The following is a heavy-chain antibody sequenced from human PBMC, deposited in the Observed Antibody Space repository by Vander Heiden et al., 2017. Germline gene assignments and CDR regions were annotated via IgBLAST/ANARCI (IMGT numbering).Heavy chain of an antibody. J-gene: IGHJ4*02. CDR1: GGSINNYF. CDR2: VYPTGSA. D-gene: IGHD3-22*01. V-gene: IGHV4-4*07. CDR3: ARGSSTYYHSFDL. Sequence: QVQLQESGPGLVRPSETLSLTCTVFGGSINNYFWSWIRQPAGKGLEWIGRVYPTGSAIYNPSLKSRLTMSVDTSRNQLSLMLYSVTAADTAVYYCARGSSTYYHSFDLWGQGILVTVSS.